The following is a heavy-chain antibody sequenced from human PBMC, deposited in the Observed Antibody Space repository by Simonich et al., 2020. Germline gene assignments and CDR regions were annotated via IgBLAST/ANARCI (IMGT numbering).Heavy chain of an antibody. CDR2: ISAYNGTK. J-gene: IGHJ3*02. V-gene: IGHV1-18*01. CDR3: ARSTTGKTAFDI. D-gene: IGHD1-1*01. CDR1: GYTFTRYG. Sequence: QVQLLQSGAEVKKPGASLKVSCKAYGYTFTRYGISWVQQAPGQGFEWMGWISAYNGTKNYAQKLQGRVTMTTDTSTSTAYMELRSLRSDDTAVYYCARSTTGKTAFDIWGQGTMVTVSS.